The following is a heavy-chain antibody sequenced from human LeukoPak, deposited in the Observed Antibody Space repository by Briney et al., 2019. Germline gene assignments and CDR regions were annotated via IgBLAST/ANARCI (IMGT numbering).Heavy chain of an antibody. J-gene: IGHJ5*02. CDR1: GYTFTSYG. D-gene: IGHD1-1*01. CDR3: ARGHSGFLKLGNLFDP. V-gene: IGHV1-18*01. CDR2: ISAYNGNT. Sequence: GGSVKVSCKASGYTFTSYGMSWVRQAPGQGLEWVGCISAYNGNTNYAQKLQGRVTITTDTSTSTAYMELKSLRCDDTAVYYCARGHSGFLKLGNLFDPGGEGTLLTLPS.